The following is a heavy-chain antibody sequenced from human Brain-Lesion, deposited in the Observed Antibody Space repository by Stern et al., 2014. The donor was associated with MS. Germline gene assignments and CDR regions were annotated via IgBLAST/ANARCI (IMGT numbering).Heavy chain of an antibody. V-gene: IGHV2-5*02. CDR3: AHRRPHYASWDNGDFDY. D-gene: IGHD3-3*01. Sequence: QVTLKESGPALVTPTQTLTLTCTFSGFSLRTDGVGAGWVRQPPGQALEXLALIYWDNDKRYSPSLRSRLTITKDTSRNQVVLTMTNMDPVDTATYYCAHRRPHYASWDNGDFDYWGQGALVTVSS. CDR1: GFSLRTDGVG. J-gene: IGHJ4*02. CDR2: IYWDNDK.